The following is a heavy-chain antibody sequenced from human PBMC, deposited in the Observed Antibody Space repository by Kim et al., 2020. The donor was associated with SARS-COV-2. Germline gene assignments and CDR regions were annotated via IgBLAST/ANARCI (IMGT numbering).Heavy chain of an antibody. D-gene: IGHD3-10*01. CDR1: GYTFTSYG. J-gene: IGHJ6*02. CDR2: ISAYNGNT. V-gene: IGHV1-18*01. CDR3: ARDRAIVRGVIFWCRGMDV. Sequence: ASVKVSCKASGYTFTSYGISWVRQAPGQGLEWMGWISAYNGNTNYAQKLQGRVTMTTDTSTSTAYMELTSLGSDDTAVYYCARDRAIVRGVIFWCRGMDVWGQGTTVTVSS.